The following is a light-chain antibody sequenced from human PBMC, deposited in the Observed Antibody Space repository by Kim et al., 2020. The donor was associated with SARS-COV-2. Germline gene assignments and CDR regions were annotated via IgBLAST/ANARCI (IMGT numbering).Light chain of an antibody. J-gene: IGLJ3*02. V-gene: IGLV3-21*04. CDR1: NIGSKI. CDR2: YDS. CDR3: QVWDSSSDHWV. Sequence: PGKMARIAGGGKNIGSKIVHWYQQRPGQAPVLVIYYDSDRPSGIPERFSGSNSGNTATLTISRVEAGDEADYYCQVWDSSSDHWVFGGGTKLTVL.